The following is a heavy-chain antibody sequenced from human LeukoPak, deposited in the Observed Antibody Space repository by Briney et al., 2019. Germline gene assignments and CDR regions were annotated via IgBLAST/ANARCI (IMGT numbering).Heavy chain of an antibody. Sequence: ASVKVSCKASGYTFTGYYMHWVRQAPGQGLEWMGWINPNSGGTNYAQKFQGRVTMTRDTSISTAYMELSRLRSDDTAVYYCARDGYYDGSGFLFPDFDYWGQGTLVTVSS. D-gene: IGHD3-22*01. CDR2: INPNSGGT. V-gene: IGHV1-2*02. CDR1: GYTFTGYY. J-gene: IGHJ4*02. CDR3: ARDGYYDGSGFLFPDFDY.